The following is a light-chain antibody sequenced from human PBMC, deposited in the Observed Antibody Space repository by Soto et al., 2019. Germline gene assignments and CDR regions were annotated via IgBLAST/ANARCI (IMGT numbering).Light chain of an antibody. CDR2: GAS. J-gene: IGKJ1*01. CDR3: QQYNSYSGWT. CDR1: QSISSW. Sequence: IQMTQSQSTLSASVGERVTITCRASQSISSWLAWYQQKPGKAPKLLIYGASRLESGVPSRFSGSGSGTEFTLTISSLQPDDFATYYCQQYNSYSGWTFGQGTKVENK. V-gene: IGKV1-5*01.